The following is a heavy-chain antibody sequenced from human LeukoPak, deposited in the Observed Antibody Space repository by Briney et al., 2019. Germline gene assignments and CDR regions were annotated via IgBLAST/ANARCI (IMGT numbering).Heavy chain of an antibody. Sequence: SGGSLRLSCAASGFTVSSNYMSWVRQAPGKGLEWVSVIYDGGSTYYADSVKGRFTISRDNSKNTLYLKMNSLRAEDTAVYYCARDLGRAGVYYYYGMDVWGQGTTVTVSS. CDR3: ARDLGRAGVYYYYGMDV. V-gene: IGHV3-53*01. D-gene: IGHD3-10*01. CDR2: IYDGGST. J-gene: IGHJ6*02. CDR1: GFTVSSNY.